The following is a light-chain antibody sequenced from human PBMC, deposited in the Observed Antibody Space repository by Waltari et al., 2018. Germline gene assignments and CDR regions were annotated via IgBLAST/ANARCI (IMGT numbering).Light chain of an antibody. CDR2: SAS. CDR3: QQAYSFPLT. Sequence: DIQMTQSPSSVSASVGDRVTITCRASQAISTWLAWYQQKPGKAPKLLIYSASRLQSAVPSRFSGSGSGTDFTLTISSLRPEDFATYYCQQAYSFPLTFGQGTKLEIK. CDR1: QAISTW. V-gene: IGKV1-12*01. J-gene: IGKJ2*01.